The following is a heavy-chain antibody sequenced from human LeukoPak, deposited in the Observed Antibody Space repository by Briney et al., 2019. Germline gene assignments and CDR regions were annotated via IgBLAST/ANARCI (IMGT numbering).Heavy chain of an antibody. Sequence: GGSLRLSCAASGITVSSNYMSWVRQAPGKGLEWVSGINWNGASTIYADAVQGRFTISRDNAKNSLFLQMSSLRAEDTALYFCARGGYSYGYAGVSPHYMAFWGKGTTVTVSS. CDR3: ARGGYSYGYAGVSPHYMAF. J-gene: IGHJ6*03. CDR1: GITVSSNY. CDR2: INWNGAST. V-gene: IGHV3-20*04. D-gene: IGHD5-18*01.